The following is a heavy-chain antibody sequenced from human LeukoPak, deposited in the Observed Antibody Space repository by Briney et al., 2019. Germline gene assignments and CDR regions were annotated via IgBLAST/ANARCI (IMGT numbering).Heavy chain of an antibody. CDR2: INPSGGST. Sequence: ASVKVSCKASGYTFTSYYMHWVRQAPGQGLEWMGIINPSGGSTSYAQKFQGRVTMTRDTSTSTVHMELSSLRSEDTAVYYCAIHYYGSGSYPSAFDIWGQGTMVTVSS. CDR3: AIHYYGSGSYPSAFDI. V-gene: IGHV1-46*01. D-gene: IGHD3-10*01. J-gene: IGHJ3*02. CDR1: GYTFTSYY.